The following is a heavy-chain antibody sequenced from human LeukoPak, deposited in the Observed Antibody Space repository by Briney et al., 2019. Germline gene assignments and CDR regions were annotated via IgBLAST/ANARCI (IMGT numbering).Heavy chain of an antibody. V-gene: IGHV1-46*01. J-gene: IGHJ4*02. D-gene: IGHD6-13*01. CDR3: ARGRITAPGTDLAY. Sequence: GASVKVSCKASGYTFTSYYIHWVRQAPGQGLEWMGIIHPSGLSTTYAQKFQGRVTMTRDTSTSTVYMELSSLRADDTAVYYCARGRITAPGTDLAYWGQGTLVTVSS. CDR2: IHPSGLST. CDR1: GYTFTSYY.